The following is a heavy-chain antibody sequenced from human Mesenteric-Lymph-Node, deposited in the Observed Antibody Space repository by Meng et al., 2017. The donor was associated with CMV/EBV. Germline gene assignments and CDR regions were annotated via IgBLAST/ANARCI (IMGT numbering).Heavy chain of an antibody. CDR3: ASTDYYDSSGYLYYLDY. V-gene: IGHV1-2*02. CDR2: INPNSGGT. Sequence: ASVISCKASGYTFTGYYMHWVRQAPGQGLEWMGWINPNSGGTDYAQKFQGRVTMTRDTSISTAYMELSRLRSDDTAVYYCASTDYYDSSGYLYYLDYWGQGMLVTVSS. D-gene: IGHD3-22*01. J-gene: IGHJ4*02. CDR1: GYTFTGYY.